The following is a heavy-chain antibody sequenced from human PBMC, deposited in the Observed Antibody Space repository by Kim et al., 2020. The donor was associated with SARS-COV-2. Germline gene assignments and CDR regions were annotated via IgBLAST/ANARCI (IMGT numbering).Heavy chain of an antibody. Sequence: SETLSLTCAVYGGSFSGYYWSWIRQPPGKGLEWIGEINHSGSTNYNPSLKSRVTISVDTSKNQFSLKLSSVTAADTAVYYCARGQWRRYYYYGMDVWGQGTTVTVSS. D-gene: IGHD5-12*01. CDR3: ARGQWRRYYYYGMDV. J-gene: IGHJ6*02. CDR2: INHSGST. CDR1: GGSFSGYY. V-gene: IGHV4-34*01.